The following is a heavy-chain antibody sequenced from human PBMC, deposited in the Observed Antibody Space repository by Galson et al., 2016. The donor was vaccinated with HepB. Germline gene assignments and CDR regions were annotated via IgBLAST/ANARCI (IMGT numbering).Heavy chain of an antibody. CDR2: INPDNGDT. D-gene: IGHD5-12*01. Sequence: SVKVSCKASGYIFSAYAIHWVRQAPGQSLEWMGYINPDNGDTKYSQNFQGRVTFTKDTSATTTFMDLTSLTFETTAVYYCTMRKKRTPYEPYDPWGQGTLVGVSS. V-gene: IGHV1-3*01. CDR1: GYIFSAYA. J-gene: IGHJ5*02. CDR3: TMRKKRTPYEPYDP.